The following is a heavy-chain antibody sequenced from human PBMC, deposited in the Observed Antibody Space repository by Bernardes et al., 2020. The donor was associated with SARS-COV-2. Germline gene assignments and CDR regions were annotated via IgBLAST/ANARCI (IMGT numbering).Heavy chain of an antibody. CDR3: ARDRIVVVVAATESYYYYGMDV. J-gene: IGHJ6*02. Sequence: ASVKVSCKASGYTFTSYGISWVRQAPGQGLEWMGWISAYNGNTNYAQKLQGRVTMTTDTSTSTAYMELRSLRSDDTAVYYCARDRIVVVVAATESYYYYGMDVWGQGTTVTVSS. CDR1: GYTFTSYG. CDR2: ISAYNGNT. D-gene: IGHD2-15*01. V-gene: IGHV1-18*01.